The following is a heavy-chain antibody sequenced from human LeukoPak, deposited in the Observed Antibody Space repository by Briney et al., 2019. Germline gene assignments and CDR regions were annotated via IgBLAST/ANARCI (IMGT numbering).Heavy chain of an antibody. CDR1: GFTFSSYG. J-gene: IGHJ4*02. CDR2: ISYDGSNK. Sequence: SGGSLRLSCAASGFTFSSYGMHWVRQAPGKGLEWVAVISYDGSNKYYADSVKGRFTISRDNSKNTLYLQMDSLRAEDTAIYYCADFGSGSYCFDYWGQGTLVTVSS. D-gene: IGHD3-10*01. V-gene: IGHV3-30*03. CDR3: ADFGSGSYCFDY.